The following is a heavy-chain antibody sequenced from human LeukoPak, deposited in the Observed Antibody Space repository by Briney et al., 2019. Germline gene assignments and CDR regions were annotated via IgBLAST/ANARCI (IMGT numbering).Heavy chain of an antibody. D-gene: IGHD5-24*01. CDR2: INAGNSNT. CDR3: ARDGYNVGYYFDY. Sequence: ASVKVSCKASGYTFTSYAMHWVRQAPGQRLEWMGWINAGNSNTKYSQEFQGRVTITRDTSASTAYMELSSLRSEDMAVYYCARDGYNVGYYFDYRGQGTLVTVSS. CDR1: GYTFTSYA. V-gene: IGHV1-3*03. J-gene: IGHJ4*02.